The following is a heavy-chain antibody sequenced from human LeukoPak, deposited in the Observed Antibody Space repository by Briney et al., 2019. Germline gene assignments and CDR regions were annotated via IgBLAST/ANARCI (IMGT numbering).Heavy chain of an antibody. V-gene: IGHV4-34*01. Sequence: SETLSLTCAVYGGSFSGYYWSWIRQPPGKGLEWIGEINHSGSTNYNPSLKSRVTISVDTSKNQFSLKLSSVTAADTAVYYCARGHIVVVPAQYYHYMDVWGKGTTVTVSS. CDR1: GGSFSGYY. CDR2: INHSGST. D-gene: IGHD2-2*01. CDR3: ARGHIVVVPAQYYHYMDV. J-gene: IGHJ6*03.